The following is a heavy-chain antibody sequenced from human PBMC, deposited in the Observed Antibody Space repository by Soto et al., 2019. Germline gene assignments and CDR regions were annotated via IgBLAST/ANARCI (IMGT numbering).Heavy chain of an antibody. CDR1: GGTFSSYT. CDR3: ARDKGYCSGGSCYANWFDP. V-gene: IGHV1-69*04. D-gene: IGHD2-15*01. Sequence: GASVKVSCKASGGTFSSYTISWVRQAPGQGLEWMGRIIPILGIANYAQKFQGRVTITADKSTSTAYMELSSLRSEDTAAYYCARDKGYCSGGSCYANWFDPWGQGTLVTVSS. J-gene: IGHJ5*02. CDR2: IIPILGIA.